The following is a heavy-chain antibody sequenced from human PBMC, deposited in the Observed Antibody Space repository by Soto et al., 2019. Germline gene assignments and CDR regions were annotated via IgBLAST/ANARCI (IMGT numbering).Heavy chain of an antibody. J-gene: IGHJ4*02. CDR1: GFTFSSYA. D-gene: IGHD6-6*01. CDR2: ISYDGSNK. V-gene: IGHV3-30-3*01. CDR3: ARDRYSSSSIPLVVDY. Sequence: GGSLRLSCAASGFTFSSYAMHWVRQAPGKGLEWVAVISYDGSNKYYADSVKGRFTISRDNSKNTLYLQMNSLRAEDTAVYYCARDRYSSSSIPLVVDYWGQGTLVTVS.